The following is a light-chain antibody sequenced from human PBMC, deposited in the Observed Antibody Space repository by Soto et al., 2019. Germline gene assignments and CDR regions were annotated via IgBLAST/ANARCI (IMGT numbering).Light chain of an antibody. V-gene: IGKV2-30*02. CDR3: MQGTHWPWT. CDR2: EVS. Sequence: DVVMTQSPLSLPVTLGQPASISCRSSYSLIHSDGDTYLNWFQQRPGQSTRRLIYEVSNRDSGVPDRFSGSGSGTDFTLKISRVEAEDVGIYYCMQGTHWPWTFGQGTEVVIK. CDR1: YSLIHSDGDTY. J-gene: IGKJ1*01.